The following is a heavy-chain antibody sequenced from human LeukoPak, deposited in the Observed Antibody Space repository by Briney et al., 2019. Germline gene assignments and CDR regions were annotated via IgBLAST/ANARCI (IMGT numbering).Heavy chain of an antibody. CDR1: GCSISNGYY. CDR3: ARADYYDSADAFDI. D-gene: IGHD3-22*01. V-gene: IGHV4-61*01. Sequence: PSETLSLTCTVSGCSISNGYYWAWIRQPPGKGLEWIGYIYYSGSTNYNPSLKSRVTISVDTSKNQFSLKLSSVTAADTAVYYCARADYYDSADAFDIWGQGTMVTVSS. CDR2: IYYSGST. J-gene: IGHJ3*02.